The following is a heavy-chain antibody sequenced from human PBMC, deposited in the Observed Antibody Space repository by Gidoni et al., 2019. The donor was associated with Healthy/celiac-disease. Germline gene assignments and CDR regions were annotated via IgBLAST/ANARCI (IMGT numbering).Heavy chain of an antibody. CDR2: ISSSGSTI. CDR1: GFAFRDYY. V-gene: IGHV3-11*01. Sequence: QVQLVESGGGLVKPGGSLRLSCAASGFAFRDYYMSWIRQAPGEGLAWVSYISSSGSTIYYADAVKGRFTISRDNAKNSLYLQMNSLRAEDTAVYYCASVRGNTAMVTGFYYYYYYMDVWGKGTTVTVSS. D-gene: IGHD5-18*01. CDR3: ASVRGNTAMVTGFYYYYYYMDV. J-gene: IGHJ6*03.